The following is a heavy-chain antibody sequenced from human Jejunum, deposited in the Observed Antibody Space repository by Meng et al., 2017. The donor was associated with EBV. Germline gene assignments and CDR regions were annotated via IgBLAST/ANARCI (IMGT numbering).Heavy chain of an antibody. CDR1: GFTFSGFA. D-gene: IGHD6-13*01. Sequence: VEVVEFGGGVVQPGRSLGLSCEASGFTFSGFAMHWVRQAPGKGLEWVALTSYDETDKYYADSVKGRFIISRDNSNNTLSLQMNSLRAEDSAVYYCARGGGSRSWSFDYWGQGTLVTVSS. J-gene: IGHJ4*02. CDR3: ARGGGSRSWSFDY. CDR2: TSYDETDK. V-gene: IGHV3-30-3*01.